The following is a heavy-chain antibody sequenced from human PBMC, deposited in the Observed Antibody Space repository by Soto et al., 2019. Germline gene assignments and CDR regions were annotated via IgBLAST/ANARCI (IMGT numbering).Heavy chain of an antibody. CDR2: INHSGSN. CDR1: GGSFSTYD. V-gene: IGHV4-34*02. J-gene: IGHJ3*02. D-gene: IGHD3-9*01. CDR3: ARGGSNDWQVAFDI. Sequence: QLQKWGAGLLKPSETLSLTCVVSGGSFSTYDYNWIRQSPGKGLEWIGEINHSGSNNYSPSLKSRVTMSLDTSKNQFSLKLTSVTAADTAVYYCARGGSNDWQVAFDIWGQGTRVTVSS.